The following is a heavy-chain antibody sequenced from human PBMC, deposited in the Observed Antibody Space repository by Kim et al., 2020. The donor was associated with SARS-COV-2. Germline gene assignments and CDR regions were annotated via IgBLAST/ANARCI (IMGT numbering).Heavy chain of an antibody. CDR3: TTDKYATSDY. CDR1: GFTFSNAW. D-gene: IGHD2-8*01. CDR2: IKSKTDGATT. Sequence: GGSLRLSCAASGFTFSNAWMSWVRQAPGKGLEWVGRIKSKTDGATTDYAAPVKGRFTISRDDSKNTLYLQMNSLKTEDTAVYYCTTDKYATSDYWGQGTLVTVSS. J-gene: IGHJ4*02. V-gene: IGHV3-15*01.